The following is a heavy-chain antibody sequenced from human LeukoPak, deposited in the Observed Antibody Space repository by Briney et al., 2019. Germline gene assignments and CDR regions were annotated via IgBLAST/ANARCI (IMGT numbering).Heavy chain of an antibody. CDR1: GFPFCNYA. CDR2: ISGSGGST. D-gene: IGHD2-21*01. J-gene: IGHJ3*02. V-gene: IGHV3-23*01. CDR3: AKDTCGGDCSWAFDI. Sequence: PGGSLRLSCAASGFPFCNYAMSWVRQAPGKGLEWVSAISGSGGSTYYADSVKGRFTISRDNSKNTLYLQMNSLRAEDTAVYYGAKDTCGGDCSWAFDIWGQGTMVTVRS.